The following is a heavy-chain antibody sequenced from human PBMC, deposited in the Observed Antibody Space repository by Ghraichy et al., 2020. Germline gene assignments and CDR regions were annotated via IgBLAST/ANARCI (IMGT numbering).Heavy chain of an antibody. CDR2: ISGSGRTT. CDR1: GFTFSSYS. V-gene: IGHV3-48*01. Sequence: GGSLRLSCTASGFTFSSYSMNWVRQAPGAGLEWVAYISGSGRTTYYADSVKGRFTISRDNAQDSVYLQMNSLRVDDTAAYYCASEDLLGPHFDCWGQGTLVTVSS. J-gene: IGHJ4*02. CDR3: ASEDLLGPHFDC. D-gene: IGHD7-27*01.